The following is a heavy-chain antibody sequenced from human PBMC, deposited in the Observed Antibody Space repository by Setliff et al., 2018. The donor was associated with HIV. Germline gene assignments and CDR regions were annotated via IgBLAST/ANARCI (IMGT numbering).Heavy chain of an antibody. J-gene: IGHJ4*02. CDR2: VYYRGRT. V-gene: IGHV4-39*01. CDR3: ARSQPDTIFGVVTFDC. Sequence: LSLTCTVSGGSMSSSGPGYYWGWVRQTPGGGLEWIGSVYYRGRTYYNPSLKSRVTISVDTSKNQLSLRLTSMAAADTATYYCARSQPDTIFGVVTFDCWGQGKMVTVSS. D-gene: IGHD3-3*01. CDR1: GGSMSSSGPGYY.